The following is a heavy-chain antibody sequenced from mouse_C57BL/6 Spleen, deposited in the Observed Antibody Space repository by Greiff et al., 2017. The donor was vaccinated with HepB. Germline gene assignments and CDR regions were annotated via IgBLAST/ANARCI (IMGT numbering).Heavy chain of an antibody. D-gene: IGHD1-1*01. J-gene: IGHJ1*03. CDR3: ARERGYGSRASWYVDV. CDR1: GYAFSSSW. V-gene: IGHV1-82*01. Sequence: VQLQQSGPELVKPGASVKISCKASGYAFSSSWMNWVKQRPGKGLEWIGRLYPGDGDTNYNGKFKGQATLAADKSSSTAYMQLSSLTSEDSAVFFCARERGYGSRASWYVDVWGTGTTVTVSA. CDR2: LYPGDGDT.